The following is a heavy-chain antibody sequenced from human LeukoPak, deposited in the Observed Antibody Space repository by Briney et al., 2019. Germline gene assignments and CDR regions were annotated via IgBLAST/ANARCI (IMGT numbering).Heavy chain of an antibody. J-gene: IGHJ6*03. CDR2: INPNSGGT. V-gene: IGHV1-2*02. CDR3: ARPPYSGSYWYMDV. CDR1: GYTFTGYY. D-gene: IGHD1-26*01. Sequence: GASVKVSCKASGYTFTGYYMHWVRQAPGQGLEWMGWINPNSGGTNYAQKFQGRVTMTRDTSISTAYMELSRLRSDDTAVYYCARPPYSGSYWYMDVWGKGTTVTVSS.